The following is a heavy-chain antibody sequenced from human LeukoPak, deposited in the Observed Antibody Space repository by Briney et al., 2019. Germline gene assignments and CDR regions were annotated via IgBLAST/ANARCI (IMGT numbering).Heavy chain of an antibody. D-gene: IGHD5-18*01. CDR3: ARVRNSYGERDFDY. V-gene: IGHV4-59*01. CDR2: IYYTGST. CDR1: SGSITGYY. Sequence: SETLSLTCTVSSGSITGYYWIWIRQPPGEGLEWIGYIYYTGSTYYNPSLKSRVTMSLDTSKNHFSLQLSSVTAAYTAVYYCARVRNSYGERDFDYWGQGILVTVSS. J-gene: IGHJ4*02.